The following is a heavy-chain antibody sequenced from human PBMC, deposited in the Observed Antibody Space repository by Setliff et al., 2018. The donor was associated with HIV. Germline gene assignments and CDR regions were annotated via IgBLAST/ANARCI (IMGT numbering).Heavy chain of an antibody. Sequence: TLSLTCTVSGGSISSYYGSWIRQSAGKGLEWIGRIYSSGSTNYNPSLKSRVTMSVDTSKNQFSLRLRSVTAADTAVYYCAREARVVLPAAASGNYYYYYMDVWGKGTTVTVSS. CDR3: AREARVVLPAAASGNYYYYYMDV. D-gene: IGHD2-2*01. J-gene: IGHJ6*03. CDR1: GGSISSYY. CDR2: IYSSGST. V-gene: IGHV4-4*07.